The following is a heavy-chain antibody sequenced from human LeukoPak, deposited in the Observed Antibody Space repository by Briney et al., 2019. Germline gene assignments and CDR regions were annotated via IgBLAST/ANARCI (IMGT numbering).Heavy chain of an antibody. V-gene: IGHV4-61*02. D-gene: IGHD3-3*01. Sequence: SETLSLTCTVSGGSISSGSYYWSWIRQPAGKGLEWIGRIYTSGSTNYNPSLKSRVTISVDTSKNQFSLKLSSVTAADTAVYYCAREDLFGVVRSYYFDYWGQGILVTVSS. J-gene: IGHJ4*02. CDR3: AREDLFGVVRSYYFDY. CDR2: IYTSGST. CDR1: GGSISSGSYY.